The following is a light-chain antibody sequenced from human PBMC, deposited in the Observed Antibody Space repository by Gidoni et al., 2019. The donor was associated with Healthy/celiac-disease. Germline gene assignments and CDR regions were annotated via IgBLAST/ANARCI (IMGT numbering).Light chain of an antibody. Sequence: ELVLTQSPGTLSLSPGERATLSCRHSQSVSSSYLAWYQQKPGQAPRLLIYGASSRATGIPDRFSGSGSGTDFTLTISRLEPEDFAVYYCQQYGSSPPVTFGQGTRLEIK. CDR3: QQYGSSPPVT. CDR1: QSVSSSY. CDR2: GAS. J-gene: IGKJ5*01. V-gene: IGKV3-20*01.